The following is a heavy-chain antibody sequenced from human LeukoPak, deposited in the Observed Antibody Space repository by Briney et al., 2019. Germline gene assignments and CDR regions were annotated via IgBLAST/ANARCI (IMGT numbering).Heavy chain of an antibody. Sequence: SETLSLXCTVSGVSISSYYWSWIRQPPGKGLEWIGYIYYSGSTNYNPSLESRVTISVDTSKNQFSLKLSSVTAADTAVYYCASGGFLEWLSPRYDAFDIWGQGTMVTVSS. J-gene: IGHJ3*02. CDR3: ASGGFLEWLSPRYDAFDI. D-gene: IGHD3-3*01. CDR2: IYYSGST. V-gene: IGHV4-59*01. CDR1: GVSISSYY.